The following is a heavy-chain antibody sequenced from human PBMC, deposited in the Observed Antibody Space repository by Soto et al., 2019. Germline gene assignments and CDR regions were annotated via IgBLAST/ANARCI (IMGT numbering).Heavy chain of an antibody. V-gene: IGHV5-51*01. CDR1: GYSFTSHW. CDR2: IHPSDPDI. D-gene: IGHD2-2*01. Sequence: GESLKISCKTSGYSFTSHWIAWVRQMPGKGLEWMGIIHPSDPDIRYRPSFQGQVTISVDKSISTAYLQWSGLKASDTATYYCARQDYSNYRGGMDVWGQGTTVTVSS. J-gene: IGHJ6*02. CDR3: ARQDYSNYRGGMDV.